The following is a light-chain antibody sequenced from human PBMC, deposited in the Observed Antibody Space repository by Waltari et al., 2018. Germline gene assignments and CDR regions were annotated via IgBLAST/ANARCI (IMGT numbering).Light chain of an antibody. CDR3: QQYNSYSWT. CDR1: ESVRSY. CDR2: DAS. J-gene: IGKJ1*01. Sequence: EIVLTQSPATLSLSPGEGATLSCSASESVRSYLAWYQQKPGQAPRLLIYDASDRASGIPARFCGSGSGTDFSLSISSLEPEDFAVYYCQQYNSYSWTFGQGTKVEIK. V-gene: IGKV3-11*01.